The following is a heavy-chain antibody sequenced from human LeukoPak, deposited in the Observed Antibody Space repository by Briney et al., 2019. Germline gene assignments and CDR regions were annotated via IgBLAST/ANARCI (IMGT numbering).Heavy chain of an antibody. CDR3: ARETKNMPGMYYFDY. Sequence: KSSETLSLTCTVSGGSISSSSYYWGWIRQPPGKGLEWIGSIYYSGSTYYNPSLKSRVTISVDTSKNQFSLKLSSVTAADTAVYYCARETKNMPGMYYFDYWGQGTLVTVSS. D-gene: IGHD2/OR15-2a*01. CDR1: GGSISSSSYY. J-gene: IGHJ4*02. CDR2: IYYSGST. V-gene: IGHV4-39*07.